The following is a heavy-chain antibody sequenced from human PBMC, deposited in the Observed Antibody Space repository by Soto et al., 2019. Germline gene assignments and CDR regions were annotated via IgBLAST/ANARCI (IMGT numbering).Heavy chain of an antibody. V-gene: IGHV3-53*01. CDR1: GFTVSNNY. CDR2: IYSGGNT. J-gene: IGHJ4*02. Sequence: VQLVESGGGLIQPGGSLRLSCAASGFTVSNNYMRWVRQAPGKGLEWVSLIYSGGNTHYADSVKGRFTISRDDSKNTLYLQINSLRVEVTAVYYCARDPPGIAASGAGGWGQGTLVTVSS. D-gene: IGHD6-13*01. CDR3: ARDPPGIAASGAGG.